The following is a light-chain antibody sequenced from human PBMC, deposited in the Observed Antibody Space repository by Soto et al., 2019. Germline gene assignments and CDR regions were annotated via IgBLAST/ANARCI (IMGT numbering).Light chain of an antibody. J-gene: IGLJ1*01. CDR3: CSYAGSGTPYV. CDR2: VVG. CDR1: SSDVGGYNY. Sequence: QSVLTQPASVCGSPGQSITISCTGTSSDVGGYNYVSWYQQHPGKAPKLMIYVVGKRPSGVSSRFSGSKSGNTASLTISGLQAEDEADYYCCSYAGSGTPYVFGTGTKVTVL. V-gene: IGLV2-23*02.